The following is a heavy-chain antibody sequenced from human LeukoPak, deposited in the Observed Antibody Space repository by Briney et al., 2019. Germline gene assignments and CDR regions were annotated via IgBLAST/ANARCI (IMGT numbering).Heavy chain of an antibody. J-gene: IGHJ4*02. CDR2: ISGSGGST. CDR3: AKAFPRYCSSTSCPVYYFDY. Sequence: PGGSLRLSCAASGFTFSSYAMSWVRQAPGKGLEWVSAISGSGGSTYYADSVKGRFTISRDNSKNTLYLQMNSLRAEDTAVYYCAKAFPRYCSSTSCPVYYFDYWGQGTLVTVS. CDR1: GFTFSSYA. D-gene: IGHD2-2*01. V-gene: IGHV3-23*01.